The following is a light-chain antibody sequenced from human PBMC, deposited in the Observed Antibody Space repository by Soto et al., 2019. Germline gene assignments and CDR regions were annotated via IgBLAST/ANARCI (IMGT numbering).Light chain of an antibody. J-gene: IGKJ1*01. V-gene: IGKV1-5*01. CDR1: QTVSHW. CDR3: QQYNTYWT. Sequence: DVKMTQSPSSLSASVGDRVTITCRASQTVSHWLAWYQQKPGKAPKLLIFDASSLENGVPSRFSGSGSGTEFTLTITGLQPDDFATYYCQQYNTYWTFGQGTKVAI. CDR2: DAS.